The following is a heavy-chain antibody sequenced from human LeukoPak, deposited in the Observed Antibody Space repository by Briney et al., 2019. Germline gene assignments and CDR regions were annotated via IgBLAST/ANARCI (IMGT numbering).Heavy chain of an antibody. CDR2: IKPDGSEK. CDR1: EFTFSTYW. J-gene: IGHJ4*02. Sequence: GGSLRLSCAASEFTFSTYWMIWVRQAPGKGLEWVAIIKPDGSEKYYVDSVKGRLTISRDNAENSLFLQMNGLRPEDTAVFYCARGQYTDGLSYWGQGTLVTVSS. D-gene: IGHD5-24*01. V-gene: IGHV3-7*03. CDR3: ARGQYTDGLSY.